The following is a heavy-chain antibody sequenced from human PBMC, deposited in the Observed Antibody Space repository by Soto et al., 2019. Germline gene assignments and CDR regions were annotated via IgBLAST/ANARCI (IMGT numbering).Heavy chain of an antibody. Sequence: PSVTLSLTCTVSGGSISSGGYYWSWIRQHPGKGLEWIGYIYYSGSTYYNPSLKSRVTISVDTSKNQFSLKLSSVTAADTAVYYCARVKMTTVYYYYGMDVWGQGTTVTVSS. J-gene: IGHJ6*02. CDR3: ARVKMTTVYYYYGMDV. CDR1: GGSISSGGYY. D-gene: IGHD4-4*01. V-gene: IGHV4-31*03. CDR2: IYYSGST.